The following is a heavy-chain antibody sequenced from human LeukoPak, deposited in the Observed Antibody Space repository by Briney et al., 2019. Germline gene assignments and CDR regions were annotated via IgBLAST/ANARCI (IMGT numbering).Heavy chain of an antibody. CDR1: GGSISSGSYY. CDR2: IYTSGST. CDR3: ARGSSSWATGFDP. D-gene: IGHD6-13*01. V-gene: IGHV4-61*02. J-gene: IGHJ5*02. Sequence: SQTLSLTCTVSGGSISSGSYYWSWIRQPAGKGLEWIGRIYTSGSTNYNPSLKSRVTISVDTSKNQFSLKLSSVTAADTAVYYCARGSSSWATGFDPWGQGTLVTASS.